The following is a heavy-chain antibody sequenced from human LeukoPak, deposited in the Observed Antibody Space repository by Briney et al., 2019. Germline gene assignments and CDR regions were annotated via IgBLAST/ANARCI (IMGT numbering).Heavy chain of an antibody. D-gene: IGHD3-22*01. CDR2: IYYSGST. V-gene: IGHV4-31*03. CDR1: GGSITSGGYY. J-gene: IGHJ5*02. CDR3: ARETDYYDSGGYYLQWFDP. Sequence: PSQTLSLTCTVSGGSITSGGYYWSWIRQHPGKGLEWIGYIYYSGSTSYNPSLKSRVTISLDTSKNQFSLKLSSVTAADTAVYYCARETDYYDSGGYYLQWFDPWGQGTLVTVFS.